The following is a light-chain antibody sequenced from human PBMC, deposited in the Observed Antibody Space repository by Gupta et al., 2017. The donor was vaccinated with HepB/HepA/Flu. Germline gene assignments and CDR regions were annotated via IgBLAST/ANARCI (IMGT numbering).Light chain of an antibody. J-gene: IGLJ3*02. CDR3: QVWDSSSDHPVV. CDR1: NIGSKS. V-gene: IGLV3-21*04. CDR2: YDS. Sequence: SSVPTQPPSVSVVPGKTASITCGENNIGSKSVHWYQQKPGQAPVLVIYYDSSRPSGIPERFSGSNSGNTATLTISRVEAGDEANYYCQVWDSSSDHPVVFGGGTKLTVL.